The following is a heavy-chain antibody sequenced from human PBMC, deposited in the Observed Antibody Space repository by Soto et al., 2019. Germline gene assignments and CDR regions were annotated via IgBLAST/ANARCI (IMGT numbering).Heavy chain of an antibody. CDR3: TRVLGYSFEPGKTRYYAMDV. V-gene: IGHV1-69*01. J-gene: IGHJ6*02. CDR2: LIHVSGSP. Sequence: QVQLVQSGAEVKKPGSSVTVSCKTSGGTFSKDAINWVRQAPGQGLEGMGLLIHVSGSPIYAQKYQGRIMSTADESTSTAFMDLSSLRSEDTAVYYCTRVLGYSFEPGKTRYYAMDVWGQGTTVSVSS. D-gene: IGHD1-1*01. CDR1: GGTFSKDA.